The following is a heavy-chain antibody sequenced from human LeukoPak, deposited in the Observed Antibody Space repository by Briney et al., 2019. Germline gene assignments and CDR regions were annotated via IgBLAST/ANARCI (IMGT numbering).Heavy chain of an antibody. J-gene: IGHJ4*02. D-gene: IGHD5-12*01. CDR2: INHSGST. CDR1: GGSFSGYY. V-gene: IGHV4-34*01. CDR3: ARVGIVTTIGGGLDC. Sequence: PSETLSLTCTFYGGSFSGYYWGWIRQPPGKGLEWIGEINHSGSTNYNPSLKSRVTISLDTSKNQFSLKLSSVTAADTAVYYCARVGIVTTIGGGLDCWGQGTLVTVSS.